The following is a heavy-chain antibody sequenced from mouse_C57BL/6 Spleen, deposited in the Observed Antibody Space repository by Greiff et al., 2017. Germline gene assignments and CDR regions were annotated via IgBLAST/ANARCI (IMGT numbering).Heavy chain of an antibody. CDR1: GYTFTSYW. CDR2: IDPSDSYN. V-gene: IGHV1-59*01. J-gene: IGHJ3*01. CDR3: ARTYSNTWFAY. Sequence: QVQLQQPGAELVRPGTSVKLSCKASGYTFTSYWMHWVKQRPGQGLAWIGVIDPSDSYNNYNQKFKGKATLTVDPSSSTAYMQLSSLTSEDSAVYYCARTYSNTWFAYWGQGTLVTVSA. D-gene: IGHD2-5*01.